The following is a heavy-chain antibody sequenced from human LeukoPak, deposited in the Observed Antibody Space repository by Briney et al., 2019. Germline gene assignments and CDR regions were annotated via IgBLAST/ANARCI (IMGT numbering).Heavy chain of an antibody. CDR3: ARDQRVTTSGAAFDI. J-gene: IGHJ3*02. CDR1: GFTFDTYA. Sequence: GSLRLSCAASGFTFDTYAMNWVRQAPGKGLEWVSTISGSGDNAYFADSVKGRFTISRDNSKNTLYLQMSSLRAEDTAVYYCARDQRVTTSGAAFDIWGQGTLVTVSS. V-gene: IGHV3-23*01. D-gene: IGHD4-17*01. CDR2: ISGSGDNA.